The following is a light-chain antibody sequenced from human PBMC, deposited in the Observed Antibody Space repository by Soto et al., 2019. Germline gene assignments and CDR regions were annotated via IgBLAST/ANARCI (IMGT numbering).Light chain of an antibody. CDR1: QSVNSDF. J-gene: IGKJ2*01. Sequence: EVVLTQSPGTLSLSPGVTATLSCRASQSVNSDFLAWYQQKPGQAPRLLVYGSSPSAAGVPERFSGIGSGTDFTLTISRLELEDCAVYYCQQYGRSPLLYTFGQGTKL. CDR2: GSS. V-gene: IGKV3-20*01. CDR3: QQYGRSPLLYT.